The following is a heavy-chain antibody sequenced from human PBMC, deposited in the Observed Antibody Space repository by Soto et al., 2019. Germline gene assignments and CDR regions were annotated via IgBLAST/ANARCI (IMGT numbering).Heavy chain of an antibody. J-gene: IGHJ4*02. V-gene: IGHV3-48*02. D-gene: IGHD3-22*01. CDR1: GFTFSSYS. CDR3: ALPIGYYYDSSGYYFDY. CDR2: ISSSSSTI. Sequence: GSLRLSCAASGFTFSSYSMNWVRQAPGKGLEWVSYISSSSSTIYYADSVKGRFTISRDNAKNSLYLQMNSLRDEDTAVYYCALPIGYYYDSSGYYFDYWGQGTLVTVSS.